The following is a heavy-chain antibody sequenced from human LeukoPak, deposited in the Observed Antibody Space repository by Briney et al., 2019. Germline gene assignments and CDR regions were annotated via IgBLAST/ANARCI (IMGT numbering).Heavy chain of an antibody. V-gene: IGHV3-33*01. J-gene: IGHJ6*02. CDR2: IWYDGSNK. Sequence: PGRSLRLSCAASGFTFSSYGMHWVRQAPGKGLEWVAVIWYDGSNKYYADSVKGRFTISRGNSKNTLYLQMNSLRAEDTAVYYCAREATIRDSSGYSHYYGMDVWGQGTTVTVSS. D-gene: IGHD3-22*01. CDR3: AREATIRDSSGYSHYYGMDV. CDR1: GFTFSSYG.